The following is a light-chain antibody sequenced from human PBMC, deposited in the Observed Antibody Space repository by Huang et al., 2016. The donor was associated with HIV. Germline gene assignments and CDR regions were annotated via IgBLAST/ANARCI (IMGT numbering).Light chain of an antibody. Sequence: IQMTQSPSSLSASVVDRVTITCRASQSIDGYLNWYQQKPGKAPKLLISSASTLHTGVPPRFSGSGSGTDYTLIIDNLQPDDFATYFCQQSYSTLITFGQGSRLDTK. CDR2: SAS. CDR3: QQSYSTLIT. J-gene: IGKJ5*01. V-gene: IGKV1-39*01. CDR1: QSIDGY.